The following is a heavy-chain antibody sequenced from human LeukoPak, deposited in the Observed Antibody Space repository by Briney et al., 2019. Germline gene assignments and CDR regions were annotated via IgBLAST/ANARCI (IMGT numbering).Heavy chain of an antibody. V-gene: IGHV3-30*04. J-gene: IGHJ4*02. Sequence: GGSLRLSCAASGFTFSSYAMHWVRQAPGKGLEWVAVISYDGSNKYYADSVKGRFTISRDNSENELYLQMNSLRAEDTAVYYCASLAAAGSELDYWGQGTLVTVSS. D-gene: IGHD6-13*01. CDR1: GFTFSSYA. CDR3: ASLAAAGSELDY. CDR2: ISYDGSNK.